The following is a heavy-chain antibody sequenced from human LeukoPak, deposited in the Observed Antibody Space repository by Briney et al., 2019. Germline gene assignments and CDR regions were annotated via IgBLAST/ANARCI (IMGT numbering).Heavy chain of an antibody. Sequence: GGSLRLSCAVPGFTFSSYAMNWVRPAPGKGLEWVSAISASGGSTYYADSVKGRFTISRDNSKHTLYLQMNSLRADDTAVYYCANRRNSVYPITLWGQGTLVTVSS. CDR3: ANRRNSVYPITL. CDR1: GFTFSSYA. V-gene: IGHV3-23*01. CDR2: ISASGGST. D-gene: IGHD1-14*01. J-gene: IGHJ4*02.